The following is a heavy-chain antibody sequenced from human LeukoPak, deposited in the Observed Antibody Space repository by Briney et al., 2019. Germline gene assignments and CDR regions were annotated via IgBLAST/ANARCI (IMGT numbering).Heavy chain of an antibody. J-gene: IGHJ4*02. V-gene: IGHV3-48*03. D-gene: IGHD2-8*01. Sequence: PGGSLRLSCAASGFTFSSYEMNWVRQAPGKGLEWVSYISSSGSTIYYADSVKGRFTISRDNAKNSLYLQMNSLRADDTAVYYCARDRFMHGYWGQGTLVTVSS. CDR2: ISSSGSTI. CDR3: ARDRFMHGY. CDR1: GFTFSSYE.